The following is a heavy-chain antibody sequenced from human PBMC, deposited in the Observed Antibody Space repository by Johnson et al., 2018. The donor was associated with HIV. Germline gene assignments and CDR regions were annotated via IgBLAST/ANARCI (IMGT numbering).Heavy chain of an antibody. D-gene: IGHD6-13*01. Sequence: VQLVESGGGVVQPGRSLRLSCAASGFTFSSYAMHWVRQAPGKGLEWVAVISYDGSNKYYADSVKGRFTIFRDNSKNTLYLQMNSLRAEDTAVYYCARRARDTSTWLGGSLNAFDIWGQGTMVTVSS. CDR2: ISYDGSNK. J-gene: IGHJ3*02. CDR3: ARRARDTSTWLGGSLNAFDI. V-gene: IGHV3-30*04. CDR1: GFTFSSYA.